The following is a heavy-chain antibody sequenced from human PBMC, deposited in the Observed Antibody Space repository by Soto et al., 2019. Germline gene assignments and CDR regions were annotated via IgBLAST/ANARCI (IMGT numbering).Heavy chain of an antibody. CDR2: IYYSGST. V-gene: IGHV4-39*01. D-gene: IGHD3-22*01. CDR1: GGSISSSSYY. Sequence: QLQLQESGPGLVKPSETLSLTCTVSGGSISSSSYYWGWIRQPPGKGLEWIGSIYYSGSTYYNPSLKSRVTISGDTSKNQFSLKLSSVTAADTAVYYCARHSSYYYDSSGYPDYWGQGTLVTVSS. J-gene: IGHJ4*02. CDR3: ARHSSYYYDSSGYPDY.